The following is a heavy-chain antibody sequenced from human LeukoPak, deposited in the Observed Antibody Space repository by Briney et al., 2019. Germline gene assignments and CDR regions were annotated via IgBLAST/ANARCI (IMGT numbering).Heavy chain of an antibody. V-gene: IGHV3-7*03. J-gene: IGHJ4*02. D-gene: IGHD3-10*01. CDR2: IKQDGSEK. Sequence: QPGGSLRLSCAASGFTFSSYWMSWVRPAPGKGLEWVANIKQDGSEKYYVDSVKGRFTISRDNAKNSLYLQMNSLRAEDTAVYYCARDLANYYGSGSYFDYWGQGTLVTVSS. CDR3: ARDLANYYGSGSYFDY. CDR1: GFTFSSYW.